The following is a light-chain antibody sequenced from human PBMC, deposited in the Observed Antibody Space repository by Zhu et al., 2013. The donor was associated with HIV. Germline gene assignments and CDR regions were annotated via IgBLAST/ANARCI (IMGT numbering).Light chain of an antibody. CDR3: QQYDDLSRIT. CDR1: QSVSRN. J-gene: IGKJ5*01. CDR2: GAS. V-gene: IGKV3-15*01. Sequence: EIVMTQSPATLSVSPGERVTLSCRASQSVSRNLAWYQQKPGQAPRLVIYGASIRATGIPARFSGSGSGTDFTFTISSLQPEDIATYHCQQYDDLSRITFGQGTRLEIK.